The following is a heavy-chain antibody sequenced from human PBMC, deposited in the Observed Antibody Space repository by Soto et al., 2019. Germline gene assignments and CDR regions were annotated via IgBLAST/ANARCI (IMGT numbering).Heavy chain of an antibody. V-gene: IGHV4-31*03. D-gene: IGHD5-18*01. Sequence: SETLSLTCTVSGGSISSGGYYWNWIRQHPGKGLEWIGYIYYSASTYYNPSLKSRITISVDSSKNQFSLRLSSVTAADTAVYYCARGYGRNFDYWGQGTLVTVLL. CDR3: ARGYGRNFDY. J-gene: IGHJ4*02. CDR2: IYYSAST. CDR1: GGSISSGGYY.